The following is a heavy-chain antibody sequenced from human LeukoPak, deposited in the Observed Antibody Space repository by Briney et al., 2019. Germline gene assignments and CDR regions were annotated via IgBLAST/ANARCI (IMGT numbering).Heavy chain of an antibody. CDR1: GYTFTNYG. CDR3: ARVPPSAHQLLSSDY. D-gene: IGHD2-2*01. CDR2: ISANNGET. Sequence: VASVTVSCKASGYTFTNYGITWVRQAPGQGLEGMAWISANNGETRYAQNLHDRVTMTTDTFTSTAYMELRSLRSDDTAVYYCARVPPSAHQLLSSDYWGQGTQVTVSS. J-gene: IGHJ4*02. V-gene: IGHV1-18*04.